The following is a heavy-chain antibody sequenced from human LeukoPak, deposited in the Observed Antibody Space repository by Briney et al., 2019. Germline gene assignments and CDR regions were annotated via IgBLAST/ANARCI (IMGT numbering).Heavy chain of an antibody. V-gene: IGHV3-66*01. CDR1: GFTVSGNY. Sequence: GGSLRLSCAASGFTVSGNYMSRVRQAPGKGLEWVSVNYPGGSTYYADSVKGRFIISRDNSKNTLYLQMNSLRVEDTAVYYCARDGFIEGATTTKGGFDYWGQGTLVTVSS. J-gene: IGHJ4*02. CDR3: ARDGFIEGATTTKGGFDY. CDR2: NYPGGST. D-gene: IGHD1-26*01.